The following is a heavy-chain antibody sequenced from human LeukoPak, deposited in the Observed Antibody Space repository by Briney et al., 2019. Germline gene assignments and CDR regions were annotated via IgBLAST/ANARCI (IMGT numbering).Heavy chain of an antibody. J-gene: IGHJ4*02. V-gene: IGHV1-8*01. CDR3: ARPLGGWLQTFDY. CDR1: GYTFTSYD. Sequence: ASVKVSCKASGYTFTSYDINWVRQATGQGLEWMGWMNTNSGNTGYAQKFQGRVTMTRNTSISTAYMELSSLRSEDTVVYYCARPLGGWLQTFDYWGQGTLVTVSS. CDR2: MNTNSGNT. D-gene: IGHD5-24*01.